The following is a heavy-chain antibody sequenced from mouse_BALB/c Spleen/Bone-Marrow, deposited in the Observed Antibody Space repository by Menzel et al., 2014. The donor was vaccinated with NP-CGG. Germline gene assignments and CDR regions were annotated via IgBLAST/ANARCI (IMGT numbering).Heavy chain of an antibody. CDR2: IDPANCNT. D-gene: IGHD1-1*01. V-gene: IGHV14-3*02. CDR1: GFNIKDTY. Sequence: VQLQQPGAELVKPGASVKLSCTASGFNIKDTYMHWVKQRPEQGLEWIGRIDPANCNTKYDPKFQGKATITADTSSYTAYLQLSSLTSEDTAVYYCAAYYYGTYGFAYWGQGTLVTVSA. CDR3: AAYYYGTYGFAY. J-gene: IGHJ3*01.